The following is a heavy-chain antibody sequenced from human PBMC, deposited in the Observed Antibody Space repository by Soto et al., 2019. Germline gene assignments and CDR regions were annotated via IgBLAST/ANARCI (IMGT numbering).Heavy chain of an antibody. Sequence: EVQLVESGGGFAQPGGSLRLSCAASGFTFSTYWMYWVRQAPGKGLVWVSRISTDGGSTSYADSVEGRFTISRDNAKNTLYLQMNSLRAEDTAVYYCARSRYYFDDWGQGTLVSVSS. CDR3: ARSRYYFDD. J-gene: IGHJ4*02. CDR1: GFTFSTYW. CDR2: ISTDGGST. V-gene: IGHV3-74*01.